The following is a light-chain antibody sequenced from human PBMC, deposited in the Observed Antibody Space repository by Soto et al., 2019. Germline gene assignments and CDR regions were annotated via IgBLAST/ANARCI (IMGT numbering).Light chain of an antibody. CDR2: GAS. CDR1: QSFSSTY. V-gene: IGKV3-20*01. Sequence: EIVMTQSPATLSVSPGEIATLSCRASQSFSSTYLAWYQQKPGQAPRLLIYGASSRATGIPDRISGSGSGTDFTLTISRLEPEDFAVYYCQQYGTSLWTFGQGTKVDIK. CDR3: QQYGTSLWT. J-gene: IGKJ1*01.